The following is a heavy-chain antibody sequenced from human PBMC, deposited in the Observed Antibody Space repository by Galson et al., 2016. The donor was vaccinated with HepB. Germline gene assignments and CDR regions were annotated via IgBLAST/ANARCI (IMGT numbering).Heavy chain of an antibody. J-gene: IGHJ4*02. Sequence: SLRLSCAASGFLFSSYNMLWVRQAPGRGLESVSAITSNGGSTFYEDSVKGRFTISRDNSKNTLYLQMGSLRPEDTALYYCTRGSSFDYWGQGTLVTVSS. V-gene: IGHV3-64*02. CDR2: ITSNGGST. D-gene: IGHD2-2*01. CDR3: TRGSSFDY. CDR1: GFLFSSYN.